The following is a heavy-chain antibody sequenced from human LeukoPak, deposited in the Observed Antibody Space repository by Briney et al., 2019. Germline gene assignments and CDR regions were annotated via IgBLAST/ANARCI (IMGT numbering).Heavy chain of an antibody. D-gene: IGHD1-26*01. CDR3: ATALAVGTTNDAFDI. CDR2: INPSGGST. Sequence: GASVKVSCKASGYTFTSYYMHWVRQAPGQGLEWMGIINPSGGSTSYAQKFQGRVTITADKSTSTAYMEVSSLRSEDTAVYYCATALAVGTTNDAFDIWGQGTMVTVSS. J-gene: IGHJ3*02. V-gene: IGHV1-46*01. CDR1: GYTFTSYY.